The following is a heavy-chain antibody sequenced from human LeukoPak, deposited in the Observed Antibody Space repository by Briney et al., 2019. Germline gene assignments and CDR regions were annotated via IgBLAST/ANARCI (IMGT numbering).Heavy chain of an antibody. CDR3: ATIRDDYPYYYCGMDV. J-gene: IGHJ6*02. CDR1: GYTLTELS. CDR2: FDPEDGET. V-gene: IGHV1-24*01. Sequence: ASVKVSCKVSGYTLTELSMHWVRQAPGKGLEWMGGFDPEDGETIYAQKFQGRVTMTEDTSTDTAYMELSSLRSEDTAVYYCATIRDDYPYYYCGMDVWGQGTTVTVSS. D-gene: IGHD5-24*01.